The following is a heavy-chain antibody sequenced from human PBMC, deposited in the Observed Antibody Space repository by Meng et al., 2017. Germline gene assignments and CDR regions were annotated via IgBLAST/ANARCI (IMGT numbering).Heavy chain of an antibody. CDR1: GYTFIDAY. J-gene: IGHJ4*02. CDR3: ARDGGNYDFDY. Sequence: LQLGTRVKKPGASGKLSCRASGYTFIDAYVHWVRQAPGQGLEWMGRIIPSSGDANSAQKFLGRVTLTWDTSISTAYMELSSLRSDDTAIYYCARDGGNYDFDYWGQGTLVTVSS. CDR2: IIPSSGDA. D-gene: IGHD1-7*01. V-gene: IGHV1-2*06.